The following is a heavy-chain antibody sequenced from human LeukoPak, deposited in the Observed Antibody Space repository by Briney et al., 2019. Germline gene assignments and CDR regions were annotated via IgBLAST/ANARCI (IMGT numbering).Heavy chain of an antibody. CDR2: IYTSGST. D-gene: IGHD2-2*01. CDR1: GGSISSYY. CDR3: TGEDSCRQPINYSAY. Sequence: SETLSLTCTVSGGSISSYYWSWIRQPAGKGLERIGRIYTSGSTNYNPSLKSRVTMSVDTSKTQSSLKLNSVTAAETAVYCCTGEDSCRQPINYSAYWSQGTLVTVSS. J-gene: IGHJ4*02. V-gene: IGHV4-4*07.